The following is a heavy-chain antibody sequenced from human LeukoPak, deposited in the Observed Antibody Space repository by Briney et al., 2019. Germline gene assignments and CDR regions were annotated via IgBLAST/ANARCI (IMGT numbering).Heavy chain of an antibody. CDR1: GGSFSGYY. CDR3: ARSRITYYYDSSVSDWFDP. D-gene: IGHD3-22*01. Sequence: TSETLSLTCAVYGGSFSGYYWSWIRQPPGKGLEWLGEINHSGSTNYNPSLKSRVTISVDTSKNQFSLKVSSVTAADTAVYYCARSRITYYYDSSVSDWFDPWGQGTLVTVSS. V-gene: IGHV4-34*01. CDR2: INHSGST. J-gene: IGHJ5*02.